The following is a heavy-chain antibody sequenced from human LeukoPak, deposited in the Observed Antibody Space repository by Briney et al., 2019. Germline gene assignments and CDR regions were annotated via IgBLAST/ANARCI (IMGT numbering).Heavy chain of an antibody. V-gene: IGHV1-46*01. CDR2: INPSGGST. CDR3: ARAGGNYYDSSGSMYYFDY. D-gene: IGHD3-22*01. J-gene: IGHJ4*02. Sequence: GASVKVSCKASGYTFTSYYMHWVRQAPGQGLEWMGIINPSGGSTSYAQKFQGRDTMTRDTSTSTVYMELSSLRSEDTAVYYCARAGGNYYDSSGSMYYFDYWGQGTLVTVSS. CDR1: GYTFTSYY.